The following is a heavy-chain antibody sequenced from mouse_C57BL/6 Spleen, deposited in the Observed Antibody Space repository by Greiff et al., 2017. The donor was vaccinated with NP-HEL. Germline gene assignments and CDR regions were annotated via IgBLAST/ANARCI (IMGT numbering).Heavy chain of an antibody. CDR3: ARGGYYSYYYAMDY. J-gene: IGHJ4*01. D-gene: IGHD2-3*01. V-gene: IGHV1-47*01. Sequence: QVQLKESGAELVKPGASVKMSCKASGYTFTTYPIEWMKQNHGKSLEWIGNFHPYNDDTKYNEKFKGKATLTVEKSSSTVYLELSRLTSDDSAVYYCARGGYYSYYYAMDYWGQGTSVTVSS. CDR2: FHPYNDDT. CDR1: GYTFTTYP.